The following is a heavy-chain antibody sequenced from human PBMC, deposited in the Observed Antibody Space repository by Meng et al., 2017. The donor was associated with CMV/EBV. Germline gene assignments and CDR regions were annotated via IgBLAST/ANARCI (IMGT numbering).Heavy chain of an antibody. CDR2: INHSGST. J-gene: IGHJ4*02. CDR3: ARARGTLKSGNLDY. Sequence: SETLSLTCAVYGGSFSGDYWSWIRQPPGKGLEWIGEINHSGSTNYNPSLKSRVTISVDTSKNQFSLKLSSVTAADTAVYYCARARGTLKSGNLDYWGQGTLVTVSS. CDR1: GGSFSGDY. V-gene: IGHV4-34*01. D-gene: IGHD4-23*01.